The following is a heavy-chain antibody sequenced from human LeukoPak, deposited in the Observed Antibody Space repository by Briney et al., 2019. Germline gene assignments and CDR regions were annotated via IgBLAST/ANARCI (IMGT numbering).Heavy chain of an antibody. CDR3: ASRRTTGS. CDR2: VSGGGSEK. CDR1: GFIFNNYA. V-gene: IGHV3-23*01. J-gene: IGHJ5*02. D-gene: IGHD1-1*01. Sequence: PGGSLRLSCAASGFIFNNYAMSWVRQTPGKGLEWVSTVSGGGSEKNYADSVKGRFTITRDNSRNTLYLQMNSLRDEDTAVYYCASRRTTGSWGQGTLVTVSS.